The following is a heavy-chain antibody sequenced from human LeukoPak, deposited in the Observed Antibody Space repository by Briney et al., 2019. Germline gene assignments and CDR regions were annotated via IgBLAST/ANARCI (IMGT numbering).Heavy chain of an antibody. CDR2: LNGDGSST. J-gene: IGHJ6*02. CDR3: ARDSRYSMEV. CDR1: GFTFSTYW. Sequence: PGGSLRLSCTASGFTFSTYWMHWVRQAPGKGLVWVSRLNGDGSSTSYADSVKGRFTISRDNAKNTLYLQMNSLRAEDTAVYYCARDSRYSMEVCGQGTTVTVSS. V-gene: IGHV3-74*01.